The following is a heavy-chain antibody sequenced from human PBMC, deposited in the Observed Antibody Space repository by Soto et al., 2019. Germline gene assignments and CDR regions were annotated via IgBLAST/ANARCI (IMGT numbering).Heavy chain of an antibody. V-gene: IGHV3-33*01. D-gene: IGHD3-10*01. J-gene: IGHJ4*02. CDR2: IWYDGSNN. CDR3: ARGSGWPILNFEI. CDR1: GFTFSSYG. Sequence: GRSLRLSCAASGFTFSSYGMHRVRQAPGKGLEWVGGIWYDGSNNYYAASVKGRFTISRDNSKNTLYLQMNALRHEDTAVYFCARGSGWPILNFEICGEGTWVTVSS.